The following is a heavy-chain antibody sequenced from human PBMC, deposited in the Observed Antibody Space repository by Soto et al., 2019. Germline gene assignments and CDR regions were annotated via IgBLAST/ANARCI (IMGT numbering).Heavy chain of an antibody. V-gene: IGHV4-59*01. CDR3: ARDDEGNYDSSGYSI. J-gene: IGHJ3*02. D-gene: IGHD3-22*01. CDR2: IYYSGST. Sequence: QVQLQESGPGLVKPSETLSLTCTVSGGSISSYYWSWIRQPPGKGLEWIGYIYYSGSTNYNPSLKSRVTISVDTSKNQFSLKLSSVTAADTAVYYCARDDEGNYDSSGYSIWGQGTMVTVSS. CDR1: GGSISSYY.